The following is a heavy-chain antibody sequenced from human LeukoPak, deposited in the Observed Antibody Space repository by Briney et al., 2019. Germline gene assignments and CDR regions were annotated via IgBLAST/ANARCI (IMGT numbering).Heavy chain of an antibody. CDR1: GGSISSYD. D-gene: IGHD4-17*01. CDR2: IYTSGST. J-gene: IGHJ5*02. CDR3: ARGRTTYGDYGFDWFDP. Sequence: PSETLSLTCTVSGGSISSYDWSWIRQPAGKGLEWIGRIYTSGSTNYNPSLKSRVTILVDTSKNQFSLKLSSVTAADTAVYYCARGRTTYGDYGFDWFDPWGQGTLVTVSS. V-gene: IGHV4-4*07.